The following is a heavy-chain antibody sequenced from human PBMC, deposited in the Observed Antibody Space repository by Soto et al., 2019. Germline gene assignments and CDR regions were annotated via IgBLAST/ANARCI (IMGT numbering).Heavy chain of an antibody. V-gene: IGHV3-73*01. CDR2: IKSEANSYAT. Sequence: PGRSLRLSCAASGFSFSGSTMHWVRQASGKGLEWIARIKSEANSYATAYAASVKGRFTVSRDDSENTAYLQMNSLQTEDTAVYYCQSSITASGTGNYWGQGDLVTVS. D-gene: IGHD6-13*01. CDR3: QSSITASGTGNY. J-gene: IGHJ4*02. CDR1: GFSFSGST.